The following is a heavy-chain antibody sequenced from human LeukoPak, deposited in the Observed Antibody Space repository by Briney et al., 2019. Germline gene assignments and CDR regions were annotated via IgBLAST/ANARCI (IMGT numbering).Heavy chain of an antibody. CDR1: GDSISSYY. D-gene: IGHD3-22*01. Sequence: PSETLSLTCTVSGDSISSYYWSWIRQPPGKGLERVGYIYYSGRTNYNPSLKRRVTISVDTSKYQFSLKLSSVTAADTAVYYCARGPLPDYYDSSGSLDYWGQGPLVTVSS. V-gene: IGHV4-59*01. CDR3: ARGPLPDYYDSSGSLDY. J-gene: IGHJ4*02. CDR2: IYYSGRT.